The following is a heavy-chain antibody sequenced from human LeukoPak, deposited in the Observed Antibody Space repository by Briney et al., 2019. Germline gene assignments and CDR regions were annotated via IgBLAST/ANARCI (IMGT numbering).Heavy chain of an antibody. V-gene: IGHV3-23*01. J-gene: IGHJ5*02. D-gene: IGHD1-1*01. CDR3: VRGGGFCALVCVKTTCFAP. Sequence: PGGSLRLSCAASGFPFSSHAMSWVRQPPGKGLEWVAAISNGKTYYADSVRGRFAISRDDSTNTVYLHMNSLRDEDTALYHCVRGGGFCALVCVKTTCFAPGGREPLVPV. CDR1: GFPFSSHA. CDR2: ISNGKT.